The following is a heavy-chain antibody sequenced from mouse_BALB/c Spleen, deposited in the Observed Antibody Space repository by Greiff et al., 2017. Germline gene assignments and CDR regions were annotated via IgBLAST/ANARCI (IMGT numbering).Heavy chain of an antibody. CDR2: IWAGGST. V-gene: IGHV2-9*02. CDR1: GFSLTSYG. CDR3: ARDHGNYKFAY. Sequence: VHLVESGPGLVAPSQSLSITCTVSGFSLTSYGVHWVRQPPGKGLEWLGVIWAGGSTNYNSALMSRLSISKDNSKSQVFLKMNSLQTDDTAMYYCARDHGNYKFAYWGQGTLVTVSA. J-gene: IGHJ3*01. D-gene: IGHD2-1*01.